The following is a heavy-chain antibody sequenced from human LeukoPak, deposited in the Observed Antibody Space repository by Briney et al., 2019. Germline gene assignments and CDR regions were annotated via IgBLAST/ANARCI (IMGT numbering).Heavy chain of an antibody. CDR1: GYTFTSYD. V-gene: IGHV1-8*01. CDR3: ARGGWGGYNYADY. D-gene: IGHD5-24*01. Sequence: ASVKVSCKASGYTFTSYDIDWVRQATGQGLEWMGWMNPNTGNSGHAQRFQGRVTMTRNTSISTAYMELSSLRSEDTAVYYCARGGWGGYNYADYWGQGTLVTVSS. CDR2: MNPNTGNS. J-gene: IGHJ4*02.